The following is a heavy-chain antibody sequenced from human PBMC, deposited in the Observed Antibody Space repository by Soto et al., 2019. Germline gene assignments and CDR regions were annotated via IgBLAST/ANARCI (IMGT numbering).Heavy chain of an antibody. Sequence: QVQLVQSGAEVKKPGSSVKVSCKASGGTFSSYAISWVRQAPGQGLEWMGGIIPIFGTANYAQKFQGRVTTTADEFTSTAYMELSSLRSEDTAVYYFAGAAEAYCGGDCYVYFDYWGQGTLVTVSS. J-gene: IGHJ4*02. D-gene: IGHD2-21*02. CDR1: GGTFSSYA. CDR2: IIPIFGTA. CDR3: AGAAEAYCGGDCYVYFDY. V-gene: IGHV1-69*01.